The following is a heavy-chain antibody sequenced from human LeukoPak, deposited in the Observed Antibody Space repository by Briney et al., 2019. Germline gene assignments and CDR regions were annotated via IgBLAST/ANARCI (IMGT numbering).Heavy chain of an antibody. CDR1: GFTFSSYG. Sequence: GGSLRLSCAASGFTFSSYGMHWVRQAPGKGLEWVAFIRYDGSNKYYADSVKGRFTISRDNSKNTLYLQMNSLRAEDTAVYYYAKDLVGYYYDSSGYYDYWGQGTLVTVPS. CDR2: IRYDGSNK. CDR3: AKDLVGYYYDSSGYYDY. D-gene: IGHD3-22*01. J-gene: IGHJ4*02. V-gene: IGHV3-30*02.